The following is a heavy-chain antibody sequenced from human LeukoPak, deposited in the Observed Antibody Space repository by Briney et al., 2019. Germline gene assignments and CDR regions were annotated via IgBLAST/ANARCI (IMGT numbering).Heavy chain of an antibody. CDR3: ARDERGNWFDP. J-gene: IGHJ5*02. CDR2: ISAYNGNT. V-gene: IGHV1-18*01. CDR1: GYTFTSYG. D-gene: IGHD3-10*01. Sequence: ASVTVSCKASGYTFTSYGISWVRQAPGQGLEWMGWISAYNGNTNYAQKLQGRVTMTTDTSTTTAYMELRSLRSDDTAVYYCARDERGNWFDPWGQGTLVTVSS.